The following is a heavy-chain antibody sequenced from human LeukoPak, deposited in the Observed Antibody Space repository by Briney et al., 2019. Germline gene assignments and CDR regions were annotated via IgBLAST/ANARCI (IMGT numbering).Heavy chain of an antibody. V-gene: IGHV6-1*01. CDR3: ARDLWPVAPHWFDP. CDR2: TYYRSQWYS. Sequence: SQTLSLTCAISGESVSRNDAAWNWIRQSPSRGLEWLGRTYYRSQWYSEYAVSVKSRISINADTSKNQISLQLSSVTPEDTAVYYCARDLWPVAPHWFDPWGQGILVTVSS. CDR1: GESVSRNDAA. J-gene: IGHJ5*02. D-gene: IGHD2-15*01.